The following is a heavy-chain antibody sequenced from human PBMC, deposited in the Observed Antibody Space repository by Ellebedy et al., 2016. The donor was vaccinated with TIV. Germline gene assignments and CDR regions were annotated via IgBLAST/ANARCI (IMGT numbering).Heavy chain of an antibody. CDR2: INTNNGNT. Sequence: AASVKVSCKASGYSFGSYGISWVRQAPGQGLEWMGWINTNNGNTNYAEKGHGRVTMTRDSSTNTAYLELRSLRSDDTAVYYCTRASGVQWLSSSGDNWGQGTLVTVSS. D-gene: IGHD3-22*01. CDR1: GYSFGSYG. V-gene: IGHV1-18*01. J-gene: IGHJ4*02. CDR3: TRASGVQWLSSSGDN.